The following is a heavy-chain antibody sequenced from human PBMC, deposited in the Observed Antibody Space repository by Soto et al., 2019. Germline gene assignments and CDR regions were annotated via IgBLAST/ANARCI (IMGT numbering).Heavy chain of an antibody. Sequence: PSETLSLTCTVSGGSISNAAYSWSWIRQPPGKGLEWIGYIYPSGMPFYNPSLRSRVTISIDRSNDQFSLNLKSVTAADTAVYYCARDRGEFDPWGQGTLVTVSS. J-gene: IGHJ5*02. D-gene: IGHD3-10*01. CDR2: IYPSGMP. CDR1: GGSISNAAYS. V-gene: IGHV4-30-2*01. CDR3: ARDRGEFDP.